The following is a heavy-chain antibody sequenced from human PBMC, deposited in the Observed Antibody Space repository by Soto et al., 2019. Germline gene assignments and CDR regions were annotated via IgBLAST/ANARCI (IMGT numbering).Heavy chain of an antibody. CDR2: ISNSGSKT. CDR1: GFTFSDYY. V-gene: IGHV3-11*01. J-gene: IGHJ3*02. Sequence: QVQLVESGGGLVKPGGSLRLSCAASGFTFSDYYMSWIRQAPGKGLEWVSYISNSGSKTYYADSIEGRFTFSRDNGKNSLYLEMNSLRADDTAVYYCARSKLGIGEAFDIWGQGTMVTVSS. CDR3: ARSKLGIGEAFDI. D-gene: IGHD7-27*01.